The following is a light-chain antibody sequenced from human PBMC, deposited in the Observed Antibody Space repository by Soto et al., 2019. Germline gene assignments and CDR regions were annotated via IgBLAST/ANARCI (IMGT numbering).Light chain of an antibody. CDR3: SSHTRSTTYV. Sequence: QSVLTQPASVSGSPGQWITISRTGTSSDVGAYNYVSWYQQHPVKAPKLIIYEVNNRPSGVSNRFSGSKSGNTASLTISGLQAEEEADYYCSSHTRSTTYVFGTGTKVTVL. CDR1: SSDVGAYNY. CDR2: EVN. V-gene: IGLV2-14*01. J-gene: IGLJ1*01.